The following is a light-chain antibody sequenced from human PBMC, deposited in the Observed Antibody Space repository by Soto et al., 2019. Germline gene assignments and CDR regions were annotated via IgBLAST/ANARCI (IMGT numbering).Light chain of an antibody. J-gene: IGKJ4*01. CDR2: DAS. Sequence: EIVLTQSPATLSLSPGERATLSCRSSQSVSSYLAWYQQKPGQAPRLLIYDASNRATGIPARFSGSGSGTDFTLTISSLEPEDFAVYYCQHRSNWPLTFGGGTKVEIK. CDR3: QHRSNWPLT. V-gene: IGKV3-11*01. CDR1: QSVSSY.